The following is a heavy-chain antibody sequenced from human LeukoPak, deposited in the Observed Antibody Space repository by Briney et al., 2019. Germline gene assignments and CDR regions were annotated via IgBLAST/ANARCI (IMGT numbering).Heavy chain of an antibody. CDR2: ISGSGGST. D-gene: IGHD3-10*01. CDR3: AKDHGSGSYYNINWFDP. Sequence: GGSLRLSCAASGFTFSSYAMSWVRQAPGKGLEWVSAISGSGGSTYYADSVKGRFTISRDNSKNTLYLQMNSLRAEDTAVYYCAKDHGSGSYYNINWFDPWGQGTLVTVSS. CDR1: GFTFSSYA. V-gene: IGHV3-23*01. J-gene: IGHJ5*02.